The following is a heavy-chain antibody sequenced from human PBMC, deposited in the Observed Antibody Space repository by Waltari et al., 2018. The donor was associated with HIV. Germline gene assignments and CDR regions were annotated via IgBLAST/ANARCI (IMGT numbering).Heavy chain of an antibody. CDR3: ARGAAGELLYYYYGMDV. CDR1: GGYISRYY. Sequence: QVQLQESGPGLVKPSETLSLTCTVSGGYISRYYWSLIRQPPGKGLEWIGYIYYSGSTNYNPSLKSRVTISVDTSKNQFSLKLSSVTAADTAVYYCARGAAGELLYYYYGMDVWGQGTTVTVSS. J-gene: IGHJ6*02. D-gene: IGHD1-26*01. CDR2: IYYSGST. V-gene: IGHV4-59*01.